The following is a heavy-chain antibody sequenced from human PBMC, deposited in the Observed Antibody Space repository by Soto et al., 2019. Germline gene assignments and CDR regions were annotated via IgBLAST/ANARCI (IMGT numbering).Heavy chain of an antibody. J-gene: IGHJ4*02. CDR3: AKADYYDSSEPLDY. D-gene: IGHD3-22*01. CDR2: ISGSGGST. Sequence: GGSLRLSCAASGFTFSSYAMSWVRQAPGKGLEWVSAISGSGGSTYYADSVKGRLTISRDNSKNTLYLQMNSLRAEDTAVYYCAKADYYDSSEPLDYWGQGTLVTVSS. V-gene: IGHV3-23*01. CDR1: GFTFSSYA.